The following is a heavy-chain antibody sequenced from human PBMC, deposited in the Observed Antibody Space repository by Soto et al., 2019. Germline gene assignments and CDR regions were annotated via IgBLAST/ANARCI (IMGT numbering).Heavy chain of an antibody. J-gene: IGHJ3*02. D-gene: IGHD2-2*01. V-gene: IGHV3-11*01. Sequence: GGSLRLSCAASGFTFSVYYMSWIRQAPGKGLEWVSYISSSGSTIYYADSVKGRFTISRDNAKNSLYLQMNSLRAEDTAVYYCASPYCSSTSCPDFAFDIWGQGTMVTVSS. CDR3: ASPYCSSTSCPDFAFDI. CDR2: ISSSGSTI. CDR1: GFTFSVYY.